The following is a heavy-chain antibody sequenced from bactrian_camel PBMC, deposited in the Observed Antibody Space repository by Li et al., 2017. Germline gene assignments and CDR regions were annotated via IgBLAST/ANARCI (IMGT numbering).Heavy chain of an antibody. CDR2: IVRSDDT. CDR1: GLSASTTC. V-gene: IGHV3S59*01. D-gene: IGHD2*01. CDR3: AAAPGRWYGHQLLLARNYDY. Sequence: DVQLVESGGGSGQAGGSLRLYCAASGLSASTTCMGWFRQAPGKAREGIASIVRSDDTEYAGSVLARFTISKDSAKNTLFLQMSDLLPEDTAMYYCAAAPGRWYGHQLLLARNYDYWGQGTQVTVS. J-gene: IGHJ4*01.